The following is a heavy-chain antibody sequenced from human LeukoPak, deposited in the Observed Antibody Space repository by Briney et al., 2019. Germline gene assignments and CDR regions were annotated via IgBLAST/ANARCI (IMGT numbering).Heavy chain of an antibody. D-gene: IGHD3-22*01. CDR1: GFTLSSYW. Sequence: GGSLRLSCAASGFTLSSYWMHWVRQAPGKGLVWVSRIKSDGSTNYADSVKGRFTISRDNAKNTLSLQMNSLRAEDTGVYYCARAPSEIGGYYPEYFRHWGQGALVTVSS. CDR2: IKSDGST. V-gene: IGHV3-74*01. CDR3: ARAPSEIGGYYPEYFRH. J-gene: IGHJ1*01.